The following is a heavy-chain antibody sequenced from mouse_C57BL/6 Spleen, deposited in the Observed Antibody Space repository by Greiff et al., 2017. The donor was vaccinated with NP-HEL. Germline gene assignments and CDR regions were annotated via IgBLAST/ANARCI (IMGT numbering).Heavy chain of an antibody. J-gene: IGHJ4*01. CDR2: IYPGDGDT. V-gene: IGHV1-80*01. CDR1: GYAFSSYW. D-gene: IGHD1-1*01. CDR3: ARRVNYDYAMDY. Sequence: VHLVESGAELVKPGASVKISCKASGYAFSSYWMNWVKQRPGKGLEWIGQIYPGDGDTNYNGKFKGKATLTADKSSSTAYMQLSSLTSEDSAVYFCARRVNYDYAMDYWGQGTSVTVSS.